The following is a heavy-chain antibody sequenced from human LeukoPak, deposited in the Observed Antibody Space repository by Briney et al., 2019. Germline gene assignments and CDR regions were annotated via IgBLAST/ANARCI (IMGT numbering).Heavy chain of an antibody. J-gene: IGHJ4*02. CDR2: ISGSGGST. CDR3: AKDPRGRITIFDPRSG. V-gene: IGHV3-23*01. D-gene: IGHD3-3*01. Sequence: GGSLRLSCAASGFTFSSYAMSWVRQAPGKGLEWVSAISGSGGSTYYADSVKGRFTISRDNSKNTLYLQMNSLRAEDTAVYYCAKDPRGRITIFDPRSGWGQGTLVTVSS. CDR1: GFTFSSYA.